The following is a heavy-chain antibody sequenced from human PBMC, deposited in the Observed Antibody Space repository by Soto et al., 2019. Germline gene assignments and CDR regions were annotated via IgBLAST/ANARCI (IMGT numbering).Heavy chain of an antibody. D-gene: IGHD4-17*01. V-gene: IGHV4-59*01. J-gene: IGHJ5*02. Sequence: QVQLQESGPGLVKPSETLSLTCTVSGGSISSYYWSWIRQPPGKGLEWIGYIYYSGSTNYNPSLKSRVPISVDTSKNQFSLKLSSVTAADTAVYSCARDYGDSNWFDPWGQGTLVTVSS. CDR2: IYYSGST. CDR3: ARDYGDSNWFDP. CDR1: GGSISSYY.